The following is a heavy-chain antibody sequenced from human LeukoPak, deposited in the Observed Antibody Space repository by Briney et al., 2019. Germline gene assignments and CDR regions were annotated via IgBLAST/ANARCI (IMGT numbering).Heavy chain of an antibody. CDR3: ASIVVVPAAIS. V-gene: IGHV3-48*03. Sequence: HTGGSLRLSCAASGFTFSSYEMNWVRQAPGKGLEWVSYISSSGSTIYYADSVKGRFTISRDNAKNSLYLQMNSLRAEDTAVYYCASIVVVPAAISWGQGTLSPSPQ. CDR1: GFTFSSYE. D-gene: IGHD2-2*02. CDR2: ISSSGSTI. J-gene: IGHJ5*02.